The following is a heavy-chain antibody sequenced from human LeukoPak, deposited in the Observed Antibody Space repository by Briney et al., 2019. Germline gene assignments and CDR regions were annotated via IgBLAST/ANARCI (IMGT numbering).Heavy chain of an antibody. CDR2: IYNSGSI. D-gene: IGHD3-22*01. CDR1: GGSISDYN. J-gene: IGHJ3*02. CDR3: ATTTYYYDSSGYHNKAFDI. V-gene: IGHV4-4*09. Sequence: SETLSLTCTVSGGSISDYNWSWIRQPPGKGLEWIGYIYNSGSINFNPSLKSRVTISVDTSKNQFSLKLSSVTAADTAVYYCATTTYYYDSSGYHNKAFDIWGLGTMVTVSS.